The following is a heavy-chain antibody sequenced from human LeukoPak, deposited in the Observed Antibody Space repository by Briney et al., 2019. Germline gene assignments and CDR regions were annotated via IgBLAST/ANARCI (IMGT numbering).Heavy chain of an antibody. V-gene: IGHV4-34*01. J-gene: IGHJ4*02. Sequence: SETLSLTCAVYGGSFSGYYWSWIRQPPGKGLEWIGEINHSGSTNYNPSLKSRVTISVDTSKNQFSLKLSSVTAADTAVYYCVGGLKGLKQFDYWGQGTLVTVSS. CDR1: GGSFSGYY. D-gene: IGHD1/OR15-1a*01. CDR3: VGGLKGLKQFDY. CDR2: INHSGST.